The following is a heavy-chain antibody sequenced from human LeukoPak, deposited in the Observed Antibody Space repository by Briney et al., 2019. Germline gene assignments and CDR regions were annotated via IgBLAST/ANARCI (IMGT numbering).Heavy chain of an antibody. D-gene: IGHD5-12*01. Sequence: GGSLRLSCAASGFTFSSYNMNWVRQAPGKGLEWVSHISSSSRTIYYPDSVKGRFTISRDNAKNSLYLQMNSLRDEDTAVYYCARGWLQKSDAFDMWGQGTMVTVSS. V-gene: IGHV3-48*02. CDR3: ARGWLQKSDAFDM. CDR2: ISSSSRTI. J-gene: IGHJ3*02. CDR1: GFTFSSYN.